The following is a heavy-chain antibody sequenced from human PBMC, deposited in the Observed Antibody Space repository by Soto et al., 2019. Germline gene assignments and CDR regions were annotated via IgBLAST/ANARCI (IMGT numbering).Heavy chain of an antibody. CDR1: GFTFSSYA. Sequence: QAGGSLRLSCAASGFTFSSYAMSWVRQAPGKGLEWVSAISGSGGSTYYADSVKGRFTFSRDNAANTVFLQMNNLRVEDTAVYYCVRDRGGSYWLDPWGQGTLVTVSS. CDR3: VRDRGGSYWLDP. CDR2: ISGSGGST. D-gene: IGHD1-26*01. V-gene: IGHV3-23*01. J-gene: IGHJ5*02.